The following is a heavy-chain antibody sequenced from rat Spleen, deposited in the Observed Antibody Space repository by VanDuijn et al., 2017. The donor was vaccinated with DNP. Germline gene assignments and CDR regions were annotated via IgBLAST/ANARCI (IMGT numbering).Heavy chain of an antibody. CDR2: ISYEGSST. J-gene: IGHJ2*01. Sequence: EVQLVESGGGLVQPGRSLKLSCAASGFTFSDYNMAWVRQAPKKGLEWVATISYEGSSTDYRDSVKGRFTISRDNAKSTLYLQMNSLRSEDTATYYCAREGDYYDGYGDALDAWGQGVMVTVSS. CDR3: AREGDYYDGYGDALDA. D-gene: IGHD1-12*03. CDR1: GFTFSDYN. V-gene: IGHV5-7*01.